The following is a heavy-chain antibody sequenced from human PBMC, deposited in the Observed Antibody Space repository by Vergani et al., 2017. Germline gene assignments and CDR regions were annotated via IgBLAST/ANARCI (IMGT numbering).Heavy chain of an antibody. CDR2: INPSGGST. V-gene: IGHV1-46*01. CDR3: ASDSWSGVSCYPDFDY. Sequence: QVQLVQSGAAVKKPGASVTVSCKASGYTFPSYYLPWVRQAPGQGLEWMGIINPSGGSTRYAQKFQGRVTMTRDKSTSTVYMELSSLRSEDTAVYYCASDSWSGVSCYPDFDYWGQGTLVTVSS. D-gene: IGHD2-15*01. CDR1: GYTFPSYY. J-gene: IGHJ4*02.